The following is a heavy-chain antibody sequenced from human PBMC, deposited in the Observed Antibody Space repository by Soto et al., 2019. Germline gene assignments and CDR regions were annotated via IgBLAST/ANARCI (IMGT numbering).Heavy chain of an antibody. D-gene: IGHD6-6*01. CDR3: ARREGVAARPLPGDY. CDR1: GGSISSSSYY. V-gene: IGHV4-39*01. J-gene: IGHJ4*02. Sequence: SETLSLTCTVSGGSISSSSYYWGWIRQPPGKGLEWIGSIYYSGSTYYNPSLKSRVTISVDTSKNQFSLKLSSVTAADTAVYYCARREGVAARPLPGDYWGQGTLVTVSS. CDR2: IYYSGST.